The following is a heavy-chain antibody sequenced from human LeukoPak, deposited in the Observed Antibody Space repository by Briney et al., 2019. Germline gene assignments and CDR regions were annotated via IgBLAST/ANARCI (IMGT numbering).Heavy chain of an antibody. Sequence: GGSLRLSCAASGFTFSSYWMSWVRQAPGKGLEWVANIKQDGSEKYYVDSVKGRFTISRDNAKNSLYLQMNSLRAEDTAVYYCARDRWLQPLPDAFDIWGQGTMVTVSS. J-gene: IGHJ3*02. V-gene: IGHV3-7*05. D-gene: IGHD5-24*01. CDR1: GFTFSSYW. CDR2: IKQDGSEK. CDR3: ARDRWLQPLPDAFDI.